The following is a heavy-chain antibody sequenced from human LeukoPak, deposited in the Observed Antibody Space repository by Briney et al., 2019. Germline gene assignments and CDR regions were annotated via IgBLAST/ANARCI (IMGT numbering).Heavy chain of an antibody. CDR3: AKGGRYYYDSSGYRDYFDY. V-gene: IGHV3-23*01. CDR1: GFTFSSYA. CDR2: ISGSGGST. Sequence: GGSLTLTCAASGFTFSSYAMSWVRQAPGKGLEWVSAISGSGGSTYYADSVKGRFTISRDNSKNTLYLQMNSLRAEDTAVYYCAKGGRYYYDSSGYRDYFDYWGQGTLVTVSS. D-gene: IGHD3-22*01. J-gene: IGHJ4*02.